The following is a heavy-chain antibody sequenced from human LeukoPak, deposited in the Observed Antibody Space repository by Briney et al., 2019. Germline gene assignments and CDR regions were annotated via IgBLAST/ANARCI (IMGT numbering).Heavy chain of an antibody. D-gene: IGHD4-11*01. CDR3: ARHVDMTTVNYYYLDV. CDR1: GGSFSTYS. J-gene: IGHJ6*03. CDR2: INYSGNT. Sequence: SETLSLTCAVYGGSFSTYSWSWIRQPPGKGLEWIGDINYSGNTNYNPSFKSRVIASIDTSEDQFSLKLNSVTAGDTAVYYCARHVDMTTVNYYYLDVWGKGTTVTVSS. V-gene: IGHV4-34*01.